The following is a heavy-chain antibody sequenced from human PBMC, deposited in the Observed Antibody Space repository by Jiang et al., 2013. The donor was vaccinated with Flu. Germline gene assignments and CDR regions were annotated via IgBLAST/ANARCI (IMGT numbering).Heavy chain of an antibody. V-gene: IGHV4-34*01. J-gene: IGHJ1*01. Sequence: LLKPSETLSLTCAVYGGSFSGYYWSWIRQPPGKGLEWIGEINHSGSTNYNPSLKSRVTISVDTSKNQFSLKLSSVTAADTAVYYCARAGIDYDFWSGYYTGRGYDVEYFQHWGQGTLVTVSS. D-gene: IGHD3-3*01. CDR1: GGSFSGYY. CDR2: INHSGST. CDR3: ARAGIDYDFWSGYYTGRGYDVEYFQH.